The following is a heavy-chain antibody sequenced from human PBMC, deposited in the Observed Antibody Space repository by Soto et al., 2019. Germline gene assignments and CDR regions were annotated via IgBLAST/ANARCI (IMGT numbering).Heavy chain of an antibody. CDR3: ASEGVDDSSGYYVYYYFDY. CDR2: IIPIFGTA. J-gene: IGHJ4*02. D-gene: IGHD3-22*01. CDR1: GGTFSSYA. Sequence: SVKVSCKASGGTFSSYAISWVRQAPGQGLEWMGGIIPIFGTANYAQKFQGRVTITADKSTSTAYMELSSLRSEDTAVYYCASEGVDDSSGYYVYYYFDYWGQGTLVTVSS. V-gene: IGHV1-69*06.